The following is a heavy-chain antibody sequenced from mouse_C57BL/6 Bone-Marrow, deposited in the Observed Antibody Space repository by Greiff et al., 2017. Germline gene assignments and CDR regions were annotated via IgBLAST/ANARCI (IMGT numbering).Heavy chain of an antibody. V-gene: IGHV5-6*01. D-gene: IGHD6-5*01. J-gene: IGHJ1*03. Sequence: EVKLMESGGDLVKPGGSLKLSCAASGFTFSSYGMSWVRQTPDKRLEWVATISSGGSYTYYPDSVKGRFTISRDNAKYTLYLQMSSLKSEDTAMYYCARHGLFWDFDGWGTGTTVTGSS. CDR3: ARHGLFWDFDG. CDR2: ISSGGSYT. CDR1: GFTFSSYG.